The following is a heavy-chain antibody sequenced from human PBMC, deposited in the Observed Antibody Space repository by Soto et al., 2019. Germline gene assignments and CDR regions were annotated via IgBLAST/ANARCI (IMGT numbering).Heavy chain of an antibody. V-gene: IGHV4-39*07. D-gene: IGHD5-18*01. CDR3: ARGALRGYSYGQSDY. J-gene: IGHJ4*02. Sequence: SETLSLTCTVSGGSISSSSYYWGWIRQPPGKGLEWIGSIYYSGSTYYNPSLKSRVTISVDTSKNQFSLKLSSVTAADTAVYYCARGALRGYSYGQSDYWGQGTLVTVSS. CDR1: GGSISSSSYY. CDR2: IYYSGST.